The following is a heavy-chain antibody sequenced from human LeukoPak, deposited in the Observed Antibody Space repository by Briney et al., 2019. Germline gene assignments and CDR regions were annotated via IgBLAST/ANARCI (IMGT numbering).Heavy chain of an antibody. V-gene: IGHV3-9*01. Sequence: PGGSLRLSCAASGFTFDDYAMHWVRQAPGKGLEWVSGISWNSGSIGYADSVKGRFTISRDNAKNSLYLQMNSLRAEDTALYYCAKDIDSTILIAARQGGYFDYWGQGTLVTVSS. CDR1: GFTFDDYA. CDR2: ISWNSGSI. J-gene: IGHJ4*02. CDR3: AKDIDSTILIAARQGGYFDY. D-gene: IGHD6-6*01.